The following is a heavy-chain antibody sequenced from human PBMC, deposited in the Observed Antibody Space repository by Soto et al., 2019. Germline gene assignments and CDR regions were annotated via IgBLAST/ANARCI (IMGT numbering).Heavy chain of an antibody. CDR3: AREPYCSGGSCYTHFDY. V-gene: IGHV3-11*06. J-gene: IGHJ4*02. D-gene: IGHD2-15*01. CDR1: GFTFSDYS. Sequence: QVQLVESGGGLVKPGGSLRLSCAASGFTFSDYSMSWIRQAPGKGLEWVSYISSSSSYTNYADSVKGRFTISRDNAKNSLYLQMNSPRAEDTAVYYCAREPYCSGGSCYTHFDYWGQGTLVTVSS. CDR2: ISSSSSYT.